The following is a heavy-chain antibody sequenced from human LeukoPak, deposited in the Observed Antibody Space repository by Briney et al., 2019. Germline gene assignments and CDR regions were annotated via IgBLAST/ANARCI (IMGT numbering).Heavy chain of an antibody. D-gene: IGHD1-14*01. J-gene: IGHJ4*02. Sequence: GGSLRLSCGVSGFSVTTTYMTWVRQAPGKGLEWVSLIFGESMTTYADSVKGRFTISRDNSKNTVYLQMNRLRAEDTAMYFCVRDKGPGRTERFDSWGQGTLVTVST. CDR1: GFSVTTTY. V-gene: IGHV3-53*01. CDR3: VRDKGPGRTERFDS. CDR2: IFGESMT.